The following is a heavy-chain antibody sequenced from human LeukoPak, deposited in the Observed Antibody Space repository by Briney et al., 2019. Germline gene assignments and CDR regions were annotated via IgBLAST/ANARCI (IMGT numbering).Heavy chain of an antibody. V-gene: IGHV3-23*01. J-gene: IGHJ5*02. CDR1: GFTFSSYA. Sequence: GGSLRLSCAASGFTFSSYAMSWVRQAPGKGLEWLSAISGSGGSTYYADSVKGRFTISRDNSKNTLYLQMNSLRAEDTAVYYCAKLGDSVDYYDSSGYSNWFDPWGQGTLVTVSS. D-gene: IGHD3-22*01. CDR3: AKLGDSVDYYDSSGYSNWFDP. CDR2: ISGSGGST.